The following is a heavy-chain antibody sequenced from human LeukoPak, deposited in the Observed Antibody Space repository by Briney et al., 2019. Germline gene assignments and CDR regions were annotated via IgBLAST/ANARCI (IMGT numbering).Heavy chain of an antibody. Sequence: ASVKVSCKASGYTFTSYGISWVRQAPGQGLEWMGWISAYNGNTNYAQKLQGRVTMTTDTSTSQAYMELRSLRSDDTAVYYCARADTATGWFDPWGQGTLVTVSS. CDR1: GYTFTSYG. CDR2: ISAYNGNT. CDR3: ARADTATGWFDP. V-gene: IGHV1-18*01. J-gene: IGHJ5*02. D-gene: IGHD5-18*01.